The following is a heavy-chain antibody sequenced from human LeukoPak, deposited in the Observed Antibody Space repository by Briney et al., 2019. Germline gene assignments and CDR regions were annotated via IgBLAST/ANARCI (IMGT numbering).Heavy chain of an antibody. CDR2: IRSKAYGGTT. J-gene: IGHJ4*02. D-gene: IGHD1-26*01. Sequence: GGSLRLSSTASGFTFGDYAMSWFRQAPGKGLEWVCFIRSKAYGGTTQYAASVKGRFTISRDDSKSIAYLQMNSLKTEDTAVYYCARESSGGYSDWGQGTLVTVSS. CDR1: GFTFGDYA. CDR3: ARESSGGYSD. V-gene: IGHV3-49*03.